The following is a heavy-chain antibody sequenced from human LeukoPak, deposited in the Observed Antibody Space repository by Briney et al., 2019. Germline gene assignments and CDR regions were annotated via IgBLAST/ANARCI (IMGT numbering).Heavy chain of an antibody. CDR1: GYTFTSYG. D-gene: IGHD2-2*01. CDR2: ISAYNGNT. J-gene: IGHJ4*02. CDR3: ARVGGSGIVVVPAAIDY. Sequence: ASVKVSCKASGYTFTSYGISWVRQAPGQGLEWMGWISAYNGNTNYAQKLQGRVTMTTDTSTSTAYMELRSLRSDDTAVYYCARVGGSGIVVVPAAIDYWGQGTLVTVSS. V-gene: IGHV1-18*01.